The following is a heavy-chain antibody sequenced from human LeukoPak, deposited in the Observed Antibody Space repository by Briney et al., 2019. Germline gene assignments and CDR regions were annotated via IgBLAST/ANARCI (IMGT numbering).Heavy chain of an antibody. D-gene: IGHD5-18*01. J-gene: IGHJ4*02. CDR1: GFTFSSYS. CDR2: ISSSSTYI. V-gene: IGHV3-21*01. CDR3: AREPTAMIL. Sequence: GGSLRLSCAASGFTFSSYSMDWVRQTPGKGLEWVSAISSSSTYIYYADSVKGRFTISRDNAKNSLYLQMNSLRAEDTAVYYCAREPTAMILWGQGTLVTVSS.